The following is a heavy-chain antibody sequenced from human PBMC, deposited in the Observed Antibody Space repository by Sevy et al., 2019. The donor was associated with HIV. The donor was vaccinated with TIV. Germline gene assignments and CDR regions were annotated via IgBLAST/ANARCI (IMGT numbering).Heavy chain of an antibody. CDR2: ISNDGSNK. CDR1: GFTFSKIA. Sequence: RGSLRLSCAASGFTFSKIAIHWVRQAPGKGLEWVSVISNDGSNKDYADSVKGRFTISRDNSKNMLYLQLNSLRVEDTAVYYCARASHMITFGGVIVVDGIDYWGQGTLVTVSS. D-gene: IGHD3-16*02. J-gene: IGHJ4*02. V-gene: IGHV3-30-3*01. CDR3: ARASHMITFGGVIVVDGIDY.